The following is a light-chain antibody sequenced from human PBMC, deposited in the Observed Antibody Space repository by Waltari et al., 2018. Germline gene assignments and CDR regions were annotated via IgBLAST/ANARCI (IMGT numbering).Light chain of an antibody. Sequence: PASPPMFLRDDQSVSEKAQGSGVPSRFSGSKEASANTGILLISGLQFEDEADYYCMIWPNNVWLFGGGTRLIVL. J-gene: IGLJ3*02. CDR2: DQSVSEK. V-gene: IGLV5-37*01. CDR3: MIWPNNVWL.